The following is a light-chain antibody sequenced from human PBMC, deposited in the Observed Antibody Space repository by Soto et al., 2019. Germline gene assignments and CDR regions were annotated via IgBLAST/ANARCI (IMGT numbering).Light chain of an antibody. Sequence: EIVLTQSPGTLSLSPGERATLSCRASQSVSSRFLAWYQQKPGQAPRLLMYGASNRATGIPDRFSGTGSGTDFTLTISRLEPEDIATYYCQKHDGVPLFGPGTKVEIK. CDR1: QSVSSRF. J-gene: IGKJ3*01. V-gene: IGKV3-20*01. CDR3: QKHDGVPL. CDR2: GAS.